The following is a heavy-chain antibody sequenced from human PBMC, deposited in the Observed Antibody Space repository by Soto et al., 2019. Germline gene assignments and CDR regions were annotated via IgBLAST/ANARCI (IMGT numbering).Heavy chain of an antibody. J-gene: IGHJ1*01. CDR1: GFSLSTSGVG. D-gene: IGHD4-17*01. CDR2: IYWDDDK. V-gene: IGHV2-5*02. CDR3: AHSPPPTVTTSAEYFQH. Sequence: QITLKESGPTLVKPTQTLTLTCTFSGFSLSTSGVGVGWIRQPPGKALEWLALIYWDDDKRYSPSLKSRLTTTKXXSXNXXVLRMTNMDPVDTATYYCAHSPPPTVTTSAEYFQHWGQGTLVIVSS.